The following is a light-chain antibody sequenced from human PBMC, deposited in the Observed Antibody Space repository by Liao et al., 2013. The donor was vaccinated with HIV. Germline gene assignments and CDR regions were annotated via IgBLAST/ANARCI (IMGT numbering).Light chain of an antibody. CDR1: KLGDEY. Sequence: SYELTQPPSVSVSPGQTASITCSGDKLGDEYASWYQQKPGQSPVLVIYQDTRRPSGIPARFSGSNSGNTATLTISRVEAGDEADYFCQVWDSSSDHVVFGGGTKLTVL. V-gene: IGLV3-1*01. CDR3: QVWDSSSDHVV. J-gene: IGLJ2*01. CDR2: QDT.